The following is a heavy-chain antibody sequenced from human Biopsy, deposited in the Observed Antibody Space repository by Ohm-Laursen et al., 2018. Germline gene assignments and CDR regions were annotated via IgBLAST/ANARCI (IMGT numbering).Heavy chain of an antibody. CDR3: ARVDRYNFDHYIMDA. V-gene: IGHV4-59*01. CDR1: GDSIARYY. J-gene: IGHJ6*02. CDR2: IYYSGRP. D-gene: IGHD1-20*01. Sequence: GTLSLTCFVSGDSIARYYWTWIRQSPGKGLEWIAYIYYSGRPNYNPSLKGRVVISVDRSRNQLFLKLTSATAADTAIYYCARVDRYNFDHYIMDAWGRGTTVTVSS.